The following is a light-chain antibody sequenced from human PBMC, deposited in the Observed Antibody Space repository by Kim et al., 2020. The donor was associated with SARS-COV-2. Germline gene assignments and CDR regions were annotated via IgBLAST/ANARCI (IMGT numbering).Light chain of an antibody. V-gene: IGKV3-15*01. CDR3: QQYGDWPYV. CDR1: QSIGIN. Sequence: SVSPGERATLSCRTSQSIGINLAWYQQKPGQAPRLLIYGASTRATGISDRFSGSGSGTDFTLTISSLQSEDLAVYYCQQYGDWPYVFGQGTKLEI. CDR2: GAS. J-gene: IGKJ2*01.